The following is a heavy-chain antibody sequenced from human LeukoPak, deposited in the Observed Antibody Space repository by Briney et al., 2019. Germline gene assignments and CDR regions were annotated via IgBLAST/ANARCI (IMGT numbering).Heavy chain of an antibody. V-gene: IGHV3-21*01. Sequence: KPGGSLRLSCAASGFTFSSYSMNWVRQAPGKGLEWVSSISSSSSYIYYADSVKGRFTISRDNAKNSLCLQMNSLRAEDTAVYYCARDLRHYSYGGHVGWGQGTLVTVSS. CDR3: ARDLRHYSYGGHVG. J-gene: IGHJ4*02. CDR1: GFTFSSYS. CDR2: ISSSSSYI. D-gene: IGHD3-10*01.